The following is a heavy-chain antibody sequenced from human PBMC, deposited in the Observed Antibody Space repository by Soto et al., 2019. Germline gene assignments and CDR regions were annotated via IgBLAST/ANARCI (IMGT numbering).Heavy chain of an antibody. J-gene: IGHJ4*02. CDR1: GFTFSSYA. CDR2: ISVSGGST. V-gene: IGHV3-23*01. D-gene: IGHD1-26*01. Sequence: EVQLLESGGGLVQPGGSLRLSCVVSGFTFSSYAMSWVRQAPGEGLEWVSAISVSGGSTYYADSVKGRFTISRDNSKNTLYLQLNSLRAEDTAVYYCAKGGGSYFFDYWGQGTLVTVSS. CDR3: AKGGGSYFFDY.